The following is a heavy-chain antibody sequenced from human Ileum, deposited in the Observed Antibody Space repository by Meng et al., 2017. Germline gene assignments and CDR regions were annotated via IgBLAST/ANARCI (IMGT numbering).Heavy chain of an antibody. V-gene: IGHV4-4*02. J-gene: IGHJ4*02. CDR2: ISNSGKT. D-gene: IGHD3-10*01. CDR1: GDTLGNSKW. Sequence: QLHECVPPLSHAAGTRSLACAGSGDTLGNSKWWSWLRQPPGKGLEWIGKISNSGKTVYSPSLNSRVRISLDKSNNQFSLTLKSVTAADTAMYYCARERIRELGLFDSWGQGTLVTVSS. CDR3: ARERIRELGLFDS.